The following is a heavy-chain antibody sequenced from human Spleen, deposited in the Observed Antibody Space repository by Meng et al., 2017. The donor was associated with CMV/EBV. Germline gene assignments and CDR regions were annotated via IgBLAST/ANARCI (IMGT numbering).Heavy chain of an antibody. CDR1: GFTFNRDT. D-gene: IGHD5-18*01. V-gene: IGHV3-21*01. J-gene: IGHJ4*02. CDR2: ISSDTSYI. CDR3: TRRPDTVLPI. Sequence: LFCAAFGFTFNRDTMNRVRQAPGKGLEWVSSISSDTSYIYYADSVKGLFTISRDNAKSSLYLQMNSLRAEDTAVYYCTRRPDTVLPIWGQGTLVTVSS.